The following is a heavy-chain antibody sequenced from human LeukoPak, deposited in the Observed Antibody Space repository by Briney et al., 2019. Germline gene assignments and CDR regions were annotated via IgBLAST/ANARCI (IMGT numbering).Heavy chain of an antibody. CDR3: ARDRWGPTKSFDL. CDR2: ISASANTI. J-gene: IGHJ2*01. D-gene: IGHD3-16*01. Sequence: GGSLRLSCVGSGFTFSDHVMGWIRQAPGKGVEWISYISASANTIYYADSVKGRFTISRDNAKNSLYVQLTSLSAEDTAVYFCARDRWGPTKSFDLWGRGTLVTVSS. V-gene: IGHV3-11*01. CDR1: GFTFSDHV.